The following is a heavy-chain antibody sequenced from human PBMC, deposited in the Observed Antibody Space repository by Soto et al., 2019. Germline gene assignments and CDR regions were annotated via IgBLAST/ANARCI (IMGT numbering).Heavy chain of an antibody. CDR3: AREELGYCSSTSCYANWFDP. D-gene: IGHD2-2*01. Sequence: SETLSLTCTVSGGSISSYYWSWIRQPPGKGLEWIGYIYYSGSTNYNPSLKSRVTISVDTSKNKFSLKLSSVTAADTAVYYCAREELGYCSSTSCYANWFDPWGQGTLVTVSS. CDR1: GGSISSYY. V-gene: IGHV4-59*12. J-gene: IGHJ5*02. CDR2: IYYSGST.